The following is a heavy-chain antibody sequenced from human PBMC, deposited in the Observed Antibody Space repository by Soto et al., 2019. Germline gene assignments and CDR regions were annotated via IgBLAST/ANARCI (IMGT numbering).Heavy chain of an antibody. Sequence: EVQLVESGGGLVKPGGSLRLSCAASGFTFSNAWMNWVRQAPGKGLEWVGRIKSKTDGGTTDYAAPVKGRFTISRDDSKNTLYLQMNSLKTEDTAVYYCTTYFGGLLDISGYYDYYYYYYGMDVWGQGTTVTVSS. V-gene: IGHV3-15*07. CDR1: GFTFSNAW. D-gene: IGHD3-22*01. CDR2: IKSKTDGGTT. J-gene: IGHJ6*02. CDR3: TTYFGGLLDISGYYDYYYYYYGMDV.